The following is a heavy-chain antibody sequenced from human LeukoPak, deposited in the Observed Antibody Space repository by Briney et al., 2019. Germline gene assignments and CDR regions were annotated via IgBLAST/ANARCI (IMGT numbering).Heavy chain of an antibody. D-gene: IGHD3-10*01. CDR3: AAQYYYGSGSYYDAEYFQH. J-gene: IGHJ1*01. CDR1: GGSISSYY. CDR2: IYHSGST. Sequence: SETLSLTCTVSGGSISSYYWTWIRQPPGQGLEWMGYIYHSGSTNYNPSLKSRVTISVDTSKNQFSLKLSSVTAADTAVYYCAAQYYYGSGSYYDAEYFQHWGQGTLVSVSS. V-gene: IGHV4-59*01.